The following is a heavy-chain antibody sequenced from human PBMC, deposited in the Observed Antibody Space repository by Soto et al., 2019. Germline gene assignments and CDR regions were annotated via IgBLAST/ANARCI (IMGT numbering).Heavy chain of an antibody. CDR3: ARDWAVIIY. CDR1: GFTFSNYA. CDR2: ISYDGSNI. J-gene: IGHJ4*02. V-gene: IGHV3-30-3*01. D-gene: IGHD3-16*02. Sequence: QVQLMESGGGVVQPGRSLRLSCAASGFTFSNYAMHWVRQAPGKGLEWVAVISYDGSNIYYADAVKGRFTISRDNSKNTLYRQMNSLRTEDTAVYYCARDWAVIIYWGQGTLVTVSS.